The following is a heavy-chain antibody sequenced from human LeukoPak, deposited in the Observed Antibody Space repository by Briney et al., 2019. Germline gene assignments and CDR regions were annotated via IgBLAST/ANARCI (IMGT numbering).Heavy chain of an antibody. D-gene: IGHD6-6*01. J-gene: IGHJ5*02. CDR2: INLNSGGT. Sequence: SSVKLSCKPSVYTFTIYYLHWVRPAPGQGLEWMGFINLNSGGTICAQKFEGRVNMTRDTSISTAYMELSRLRSDDTAVYYCARSDLRRSSFVAYGSWGQGTLVTVSS. CDR1: VYTFTIYY. V-gene: IGHV1-2*02. CDR3: ARSDLRRSSFVAYGS.